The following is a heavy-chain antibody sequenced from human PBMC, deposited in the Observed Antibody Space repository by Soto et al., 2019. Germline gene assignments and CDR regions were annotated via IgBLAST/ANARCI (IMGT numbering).Heavy chain of an antibody. Sequence: TSETLSLTCTVSGGSVSSGSYYWSWIRQPPGKGLEWIGYIYYSGSTNYNPSLKSRVTISVDTSKNQFSLNLSSVTAADTAVYYCARDTSTTWFQGLFDYWGQGTRVTVSS. J-gene: IGHJ4*02. CDR3: ARDTSTTWFQGLFDY. D-gene: IGHD1-7*01. V-gene: IGHV4-61*01. CDR1: GGSVSSGSYY. CDR2: IYYSGST.